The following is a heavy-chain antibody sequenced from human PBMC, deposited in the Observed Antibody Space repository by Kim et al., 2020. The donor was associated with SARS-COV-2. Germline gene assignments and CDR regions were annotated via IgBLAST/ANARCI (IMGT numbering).Heavy chain of an antibody. CDR2: IRSKHYGGTT. D-gene: IGHD6-19*01. Sequence: GGSLRLSCTASGFTSGDYSMTWVRQAPGKGLEWLGFIRSKHYGGTTEYAASLQGRFTISRDDSESIAYLQMNSLKTEDTAVYYCTITTRGGQWLVPFDYWGQGTLVTVSS. CDR3: TITTRGGQWLVPFDY. CDR1: GFTSGDYS. J-gene: IGHJ4*02. V-gene: IGHV3-49*04.